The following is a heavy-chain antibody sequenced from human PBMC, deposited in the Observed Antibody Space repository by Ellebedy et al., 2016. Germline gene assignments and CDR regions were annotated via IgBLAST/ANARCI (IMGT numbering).Heavy chain of an antibody. CDR2: IYYSGST. J-gene: IGHJ4*02. Sequence: GSLRLSCTVSGGSISSYYWSWIRQPPGKGLEWIGYIYYSGSTNYNPSLKSRVTISVDTSKNQFSLKLSSVTAADTAVYYCAREERYSVLGYWGQGTLVTVSS. D-gene: IGHD5/OR15-5a*01. CDR3: AREERYSVLGY. CDR1: GGSISSYY. V-gene: IGHV4-59*01.